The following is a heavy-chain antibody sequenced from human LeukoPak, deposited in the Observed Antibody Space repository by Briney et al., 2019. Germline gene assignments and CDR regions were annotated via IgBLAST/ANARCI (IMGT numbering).Heavy chain of an antibody. Sequence: SETLSLTCTVSGGSISSSSYYWSWIRQPPGKGLEWIGYIYYSGSANCNPSLKSRVTISVDTSKNQFSLKLSSVTAADTAVYYCAKVVIAAAGTNYYYYMDVWGKGTTVTVSS. V-gene: IGHV4-61*01. D-gene: IGHD6-13*01. CDR2: IYYSGSA. CDR3: AKVVIAAAGTNYYYYMDV. J-gene: IGHJ6*03. CDR1: GGSISSSSYY.